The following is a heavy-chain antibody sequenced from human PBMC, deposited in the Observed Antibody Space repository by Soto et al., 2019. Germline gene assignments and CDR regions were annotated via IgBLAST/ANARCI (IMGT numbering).Heavy chain of an antibody. CDR2: IYPGDSDT. V-gene: IGHV5-51*01. CDR3: AKDLDYGGNSDLFAP. Sequence: ESLKISCKASEYSFSTYWIGWVRQMPGKGLEWMGIIYPGDSDTRYSPSLQGQVTISADTSISTAYLQWTSLKASDTAMYYCAKDLDYGGNSDLFAPWGQGTLVTVSS. CDR1: EYSFSTYW. D-gene: IGHD4-17*01. J-gene: IGHJ5*02.